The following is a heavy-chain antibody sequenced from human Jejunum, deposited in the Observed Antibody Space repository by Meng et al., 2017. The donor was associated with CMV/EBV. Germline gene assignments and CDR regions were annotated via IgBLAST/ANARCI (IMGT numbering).Heavy chain of an antibody. D-gene: IGHD5-24*01. CDR3: ARGFLNGYQPFDY. CDR2: IIAIFKTP. V-gene: IGHV1-69*01. J-gene: IGHJ4*02. CDR1: GYTFTSYY. Sequence: QVQLLQSGAAVKTPXXPXKGXCKASGYTFTSYYIHWVRQAPGQGLEWMGWIIAIFKTPNYAQKFQGRLTITADASTGTSYMELTSLTSEDTAVYYCARGFLNGYQPFDYWGQGTLVTVSS.